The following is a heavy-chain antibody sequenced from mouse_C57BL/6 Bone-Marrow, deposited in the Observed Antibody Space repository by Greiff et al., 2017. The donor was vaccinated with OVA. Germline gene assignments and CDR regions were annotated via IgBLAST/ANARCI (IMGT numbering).Heavy chain of an antibody. CDR3: TTNPGYAMDY. CDR2: IDPENGDT. J-gene: IGHJ4*01. V-gene: IGHV14-4*01. Sequence: EVKVVESGAELVRPGASVKLSCTASGFNIKDDYMHWVKQRPEQGLEWIGWIDPENGDTEYASKFQGKATITADTSSNTAYLQLSSLTSEDTAVYYCTTNPGYAMDYWGQGTSVTVSS. CDR1: GFNIKDDY.